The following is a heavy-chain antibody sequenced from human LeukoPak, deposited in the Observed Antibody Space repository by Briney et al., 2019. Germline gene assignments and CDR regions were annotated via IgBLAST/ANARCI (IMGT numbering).Heavy chain of an antibody. Sequence: SVKVSCKASGYTFTYRYLHWVRQAPGRALEWMGWITPFNGNTNYAQKFQDRVTITRDRSMSTAYMELSSLRSEDTAMYYCASHVDTAMVSYYYYGMDVWGQGTTVTVSS. J-gene: IGHJ6*02. CDR3: ASHVDTAMVSYYYYGMDV. D-gene: IGHD5-18*01. CDR1: GYTFTYRY. V-gene: IGHV1-45*02. CDR2: ITPFNGNT.